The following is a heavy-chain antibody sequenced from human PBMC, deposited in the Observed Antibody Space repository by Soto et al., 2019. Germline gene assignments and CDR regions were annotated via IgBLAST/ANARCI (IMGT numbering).Heavy chain of an antibody. V-gene: IGHV1-18*01. D-gene: IGHD3-16*01. CDR2: INGYTGNT. Sequence: QVQLVQSGAEVKKPGASVKVSCKASGYTFTSYGLSWVRQAPGQGLEWMGWINGYTGNTNYAQKFQGRVTMTTGTPRNTAYLDLWTLISDDTAVYYCARSWVRGKGGIDVWGQGTTVTVSS. CDR3: ARSWVRGKGGIDV. J-gene: IGHJ6*02. CDR1: GYTFTSYG.